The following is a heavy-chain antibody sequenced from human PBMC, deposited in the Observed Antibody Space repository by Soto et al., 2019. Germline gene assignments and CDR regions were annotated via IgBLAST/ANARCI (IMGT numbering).Heavy chain of an antibody. CDR1: GRSINSGAYY. CDR2: IYSSGTT. J-gene: IGHJ4*02. V-gene: IGHV4-31*03. CDR3: ARRLPTACLFHY. Sequence: SETLSLTCTVSGRSINSGAYYWSWIRQHPGKGLEWVGYIYSSGTTYYNPSLQSRLTISRDTAKNQFSLKLTSVIAVDTAVYYCARRLPTACLFHYWGQGALFTV. D-gene: IGHD4-17*01.